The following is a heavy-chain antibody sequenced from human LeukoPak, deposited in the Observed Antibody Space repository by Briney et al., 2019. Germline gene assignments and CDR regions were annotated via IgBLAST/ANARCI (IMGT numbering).Heavy chain of an antibody. CDR2: IYPGDSDT. V-gene: IGHV5-51*01. Sequence: GESLKISCKGSGYSFTSYWIGWLRQMPGKGLEWMGIIYPGDSDTRYSPSFQGQVTISADKSISTAYLQWSSLKASDTAMYYCARLGVPAAAIGDFDYWGQGTLVTVSS. J-gene: IGHJ4*02. CDR3: ARLGVPAAAIGDFDY. CDR1: GYSFTSYW. D-gene: IGHD2-2*01.